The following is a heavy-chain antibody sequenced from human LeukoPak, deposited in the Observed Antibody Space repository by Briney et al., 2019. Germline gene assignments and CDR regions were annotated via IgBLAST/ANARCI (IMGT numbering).Heavy chain of an antibody. V-gene: IGHV3-48*03. J-gene: IGHJ4*02. CDR2: ISSSGSTI. CDR1: GFTFSSYE. Sequence: PGGSLRLSCAASGFTFSSYEMNWVRQAPGKGLEWGSYISSSGSTIYYADSVKGRFTISRDNAKNSLYLQMNSLRAEDTAVYYCARGHQVVPAANDFDYWGQGTLVTVSS. D-gene: IGHD2-2*01. CDR3: ARGHQVVPAANDFDY.